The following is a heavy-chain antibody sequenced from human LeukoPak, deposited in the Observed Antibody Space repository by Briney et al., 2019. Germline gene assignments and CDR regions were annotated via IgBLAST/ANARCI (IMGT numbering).Heavy chain of an antibody. D-gene: IGHD2-15*01. J-gene: IGHJ5*02. CDR2: ISYDGSNK. CDR1: GFTFSSYA. Sequence: GGSLRLSCAASGFTFSSYAMHWVRQAPGKGLEWVAVISYDGSNKYYADSVKGRFTISRDNSKNTLYLQMNSLRAEDTAVYYCASRTRYCSGGSCYGDWFDPWFEGTLVTVSS. V-gene: IGHV3-30*04. CDR3: ASRTRYCSGGSCYGDWFDP.